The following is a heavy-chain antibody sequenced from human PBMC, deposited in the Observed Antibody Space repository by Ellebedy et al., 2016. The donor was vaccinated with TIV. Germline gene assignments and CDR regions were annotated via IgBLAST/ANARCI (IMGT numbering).Heavy chain of an antibody. J-gene: IGHJ3*02. CDR2: ISYSGST. V-gene: IGHV4-59*01. Sequence: MPSETLSLTCTVSGGSISPYYWSWIRQPPGKGLEWIGYISYSGSTSYNPSLKSRVTMSADTSKNQFSLRLSSVTAADPAVYYCARVVWQQPVSYAFDIWGQGTMVTVSS. D-gene: IGHD6-13*01. CDR1: GGSISPYY. CDR3: ARVVWQQPVSYAFDI.